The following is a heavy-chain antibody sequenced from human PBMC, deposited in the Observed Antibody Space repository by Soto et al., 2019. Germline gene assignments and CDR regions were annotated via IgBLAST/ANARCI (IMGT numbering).Heavy chain of an antibody. CDR1: GDSISSGDHY. J-gene: IGHJ4*02. Sequence: QVQLQESGPGLVKPSQTLSLTCTVSGDSISSGDHYWSWIRQPPGKGLEWIGYIYYSGTTYFRPSLQSRVTISVDTSKNQFSMKLNSVTAADTAVYYCARGAYSDSSSYFDYWGQGTLVPVSS. CDR3: ARGAYSDSSSYFDY. D-gene: IGHD6-6*01. CDR2: IYYSGTT. V-gene: IGHV4-30-4*01.